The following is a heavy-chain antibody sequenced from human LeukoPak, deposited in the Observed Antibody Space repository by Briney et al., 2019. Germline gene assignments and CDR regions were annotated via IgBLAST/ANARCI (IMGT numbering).Heavy chain of an antibody. Sequence: SETLSLTCTVSGDSVTTYYWSWIRQPPGKGLEWLGYIYYSGNATYNPSLKSRVTISVDTSKNQFSLKLSSVTAADTAVYYCARNAADYDFWSGYTYGMDVWGQGTTVTVSS. CDR3: ARNAADYDFWSGYTYGMDV. V-gene: IGHV4-59*02. J-gene: IGHJ6*02. D-gene: IGHD3-3*01. CDR1: GDSVTTYY. CDR2: IYYSGNA.